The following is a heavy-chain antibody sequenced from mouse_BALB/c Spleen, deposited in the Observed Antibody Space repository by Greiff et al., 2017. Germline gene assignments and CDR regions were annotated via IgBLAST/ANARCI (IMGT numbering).Heavy chain of an antibody. V-gene: IGHV5-17*02. J-gene: IGHJ2*01. Sequence: EVQLVESGGGLVQPGGSRKLSCAASGFTFSSFGMHWVRQAPEKGLEWVAYISSGSSTIYYADTVKGRFTISRDNPKNTLFLQMTSLRSEDTAMYYCARRGYYYGSSYLYYFDYWGQGTTLTVSS. CDR1: GFTFSSFG. CDR3: ARRGYYYGSSYLYYFDY. CDR2: ISSGSSTI. D-gene: IGHD1-1*01.